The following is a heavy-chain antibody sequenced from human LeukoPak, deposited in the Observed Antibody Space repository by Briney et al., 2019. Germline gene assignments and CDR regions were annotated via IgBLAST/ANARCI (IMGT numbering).Heavy chain of an antibody. J-gene: IGHJ6*03. V-gene: IGHV3-21*01. CDR3: ARPIFGVVRSYYYYMDV. Sequence: GGSLSLSCAASGFTFSSYSMNWVRQAPGKGLEWVSSISSSSSYIYYADSVKGRFTISRDNAKNSLYLQMNSLRAEDTAVYYCARPIFGVVRSYYYYMDVWGKGTTVTVSS. CDR2: ISSSSSYI. D-gene: IGHD3-3*01. CDR1: GFTFSSYS.